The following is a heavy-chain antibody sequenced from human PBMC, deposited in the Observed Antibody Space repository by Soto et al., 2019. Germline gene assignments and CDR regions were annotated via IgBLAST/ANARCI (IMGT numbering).Heavy chain of an antibody. Sequence: QVQLVESGGGVVQPGRSLRLSCAASGFTFSSYAMHWFRQAPGKGLEWVAVISYDGSNKYYADSVKGRFTISRDNSKNTLYLQMNSLRAEDTAVYYCAREGGDIVVVVAATWSREYFQHWGQGTLVTVSS. D-gene: IGHD2-15*01. CDR2: ISYDGSNK. CDR3: AREGGDIVVVVAATWSREYFQH. V-gene: IGHV3-30-3*01. CDR1: GFTFSSYA. J-gene: IGHJ1*01.